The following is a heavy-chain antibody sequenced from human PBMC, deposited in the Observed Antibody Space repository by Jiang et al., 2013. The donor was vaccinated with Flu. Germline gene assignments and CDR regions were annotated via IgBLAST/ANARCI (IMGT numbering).Heavy chain of an antibody. J-gene: IGHJ4*02. CDR1: GASISSYY. D-gene: IGHD6-19*01. V-gene: IGHV4-59*08. CDR2: LSHGTT. CDR3: ARRSDMYSSGWYYFDY. Sequence: LLKPSETLSLTCTVSGASISSYYWSWIRQPPREGTGVHWVFLSHGTTNXNPSLKSRVTMSLDTSKNQFSLRLSSVTAADTAVYYCARRSDMYSSGWYYFDYWGQGTLVTVSS.